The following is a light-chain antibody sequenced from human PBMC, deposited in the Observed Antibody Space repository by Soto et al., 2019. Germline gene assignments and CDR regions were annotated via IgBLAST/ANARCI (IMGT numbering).Light chain of an antibody. V-gene: IGLV1-40*01. CDR2: GNS. CDR3: QSYDSSLNGVV. Sequence: QSVLTQPPSVSGAPGQRVTISFTGSSSNIGAGYDVHWYQQLPGTAPRVLIYGNSNRPSGVPDRFSGSKSGTSASLAITGLQAEEEADYYCQSYDSSLNGVVFGGGTKLTVL. CDR1: SSNIGAGYD. J-gene: IGLJ2*01.